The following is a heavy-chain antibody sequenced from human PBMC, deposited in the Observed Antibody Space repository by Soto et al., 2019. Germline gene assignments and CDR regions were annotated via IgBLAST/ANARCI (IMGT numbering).Heavy chain of an antibody. CDR1: GDTFSSYS. CDR3: ARSKEYSSSSIKSYGMDV. V-gene: IGHV1-46*01. J-gene: IGHJ6*02. D-gene: IGHD6-6*01. CDR2: INPSGGRT. Sequence: ASVKVSCKASGDTFSSYSISWVRQAPGQGLEWMGIINPSGGRTSYAQKFQGRVTMTRDTSTSTVYMELSSLRSEDTAVYYCARSKEYSSSSIKSYGMDVWGQGTTVTVSS.